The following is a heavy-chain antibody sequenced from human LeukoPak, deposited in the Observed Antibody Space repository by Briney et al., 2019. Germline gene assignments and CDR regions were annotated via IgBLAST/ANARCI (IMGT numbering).Heavy chain of an antibody. Sequence: GGSLRLSCAASGFTFSSYALHWVRQAPGKGLEWVAVISYDGSNKYYADSVKGRFTISRDNSKNTLYLQMNSLRAEDTAVYYCARDIAGVDPWGQGTLVTVSS. V-gene: IGHV3-30*04. J-gene: IGHJ5*02. CDR1: GFTFSSYA. CDR3: ARDIAGVDP. CDR2: ISYDGSNK. D-gene: IGHD2-15*01.